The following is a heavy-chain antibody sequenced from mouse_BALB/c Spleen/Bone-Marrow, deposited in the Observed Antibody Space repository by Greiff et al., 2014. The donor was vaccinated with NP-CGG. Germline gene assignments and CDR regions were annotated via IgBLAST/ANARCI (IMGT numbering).Heavy chain of an antibody. CDR1: GYSFTGYF. Sequence: EVKLMESGPELVKPGASVKISCKASGYSFTGYFMNWVKQSHGKSLEWIGRINPYNGDTFYNQKFKGKATLTVDKSSSTAHMELLGLTSEDSAVYYCGRSYGYDDWFAYWGQGTLVTVSA. V-gene: IGHV1-37*01. D-gene: IGHD2-2*01. CDR3: GRSYGYDDWFAY. J-gene: IGHJ3*01. CDR2: INPYNGDT.